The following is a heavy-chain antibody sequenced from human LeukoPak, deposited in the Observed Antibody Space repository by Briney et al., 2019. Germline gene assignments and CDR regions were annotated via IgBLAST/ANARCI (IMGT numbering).Heavy chain of an antibody. Sequence: ASVKVSCKASGYTFAGCYMHWVRQAPGQGLEWMGWINPNSGGTNYAQKFQGRVTITADKSTSTAYMELSSLRSEDTAVYYCAPDIVVVPAASRGTYYFDYWGQGTLVTVSS. CDR3: APDIVVVPAASRGTYYFDY. D-gene: IGHD2-2*01. CDR2: INPNSGGT. J-gene: IGHJ4*02. V-gene: IGHV1-2*02. CDR1: GYTFAGCY.